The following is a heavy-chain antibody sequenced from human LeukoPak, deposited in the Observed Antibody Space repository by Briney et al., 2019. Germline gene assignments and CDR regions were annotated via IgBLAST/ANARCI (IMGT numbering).Heavy chain of an antibody. J-gene: IGHJ3*02. CDR1: GGSINSSPYY. CDR2: ISHSGTT. Sequence: SETLSLTCSVSGGSINSSPYYWAWIRQPPGKGLEWVGSISHSGTTYYSPSLESRVTVAQDASENQFSLILTSLTVADTAVYYCARVDFPDAFDIWGQGTIVTVSS. V-gene: IGHV4-39*07. CDR3: ARVDFPDAFDI.